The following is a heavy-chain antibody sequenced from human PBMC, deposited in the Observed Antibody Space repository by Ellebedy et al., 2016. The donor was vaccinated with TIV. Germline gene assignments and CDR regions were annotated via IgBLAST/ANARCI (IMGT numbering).Heavy chain of an antibody. J-gene: IGHJ4*02. CDR1: GITVSNNY. CDR3: ARTHDDYGGNWAFDY. CDR2: IYSGGST. D-gene: IGHD4-23*01. V-gene: IGHV3-66*01. Sequence: GESLKISCAASGITVSNNYMSWVRQAPGKGLEWVSLIYSGGSTDYADSVKGRFSISRDNSKNTLYLQMNGLRAEDTAVYYCARTHDDYGGNWAFDYWGQGTLVTVSS.